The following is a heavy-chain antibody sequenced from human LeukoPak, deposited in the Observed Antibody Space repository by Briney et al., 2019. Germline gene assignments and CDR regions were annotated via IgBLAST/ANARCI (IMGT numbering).Heavy chain of an antibody. D-gene: IGHD3-10*01. Sequence: SETLSLTCTVSGGSIISSTYYWGWIRQPPGKGLEWIGSIYYSGNTYYNPSLKSRVTMSVDTSKNQFSLKLSPVTAADTGVYSCARLHSSGSYYNVGPPDRLDYWGQGTLVTVSS. CDR3: ARLHSSGSYYNVGPPDRLDY. CDR2: IYYSGNT. CDR1: GGSIISSTYY. J-gene: IGHJ4*02. V-gene: IGHV4-39*01.